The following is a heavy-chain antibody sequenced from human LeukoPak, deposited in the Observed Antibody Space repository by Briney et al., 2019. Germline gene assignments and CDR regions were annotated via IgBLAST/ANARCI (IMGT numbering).Heavy chain of an antibody. CDR1: GITLTNYA. CDR2: FSGSGGGT. Sequence: GGSLRLSCAVSGITLTNYAVSWVRQAPGTGLEWVAGFSGSGGGTHYADSVKGWYTISRDNPKHTLYLQMNNLRAGDTAVYFCAKRGVVIRVILVGFHKEAYYFDSWGQGALVTVSS. CDR3: AKRGVVIRVILVGFHKEAYYFDS. J-gene: IGHJ4*02. V-gene: IGHV3-23*01. D-gene: IGHD3-22*01.